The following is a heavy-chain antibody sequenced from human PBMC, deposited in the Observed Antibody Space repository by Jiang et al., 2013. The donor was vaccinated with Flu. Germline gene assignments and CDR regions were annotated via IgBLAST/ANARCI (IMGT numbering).Heavy chain of an antibody. J-gene: IGHJ5*02. CDR3: ALGYCGGDCYFNWFDP. Sequence: VQLVESGAEVKKPGSSVKVSCKASGGTFSSYAISWVRQAPGQGLEWMGGIIPIFGTANYAQKFQGRVTITADKSTSTAYMELSSLRSEDTAVYYCALGYCGGDCYFNWFDPWGQGTLVTVSS. V-gene: IGHV1-69*06. CDR2: IIPIFGTA. CDR1: GGTFSSYA. D-gene: IGHD2-21*02.